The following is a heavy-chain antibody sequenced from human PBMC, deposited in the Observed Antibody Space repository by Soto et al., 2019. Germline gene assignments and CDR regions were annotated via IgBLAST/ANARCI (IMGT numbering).Heavy chain of an antibody. Sequence: EVQLLESGGGLVQPGGSLRLSCTASGFPFSTKSMTWVRQAPGKGLEWVSALTATSGRPYYADSVKGRFTISRDNSKNTLYLQMNSLGAEDTAVYYCAEDLRGPEAGTWYLDLWGRGTLVTVSS. V-gene: IGHV3-23*01. J-gene: IGHJ2*01. CDR1: GFPFSTKS. CDR3: AEDLRGPEAGTWYLDL. CDR2: LTATSGRP. D-gene: IGHD6-13*01.